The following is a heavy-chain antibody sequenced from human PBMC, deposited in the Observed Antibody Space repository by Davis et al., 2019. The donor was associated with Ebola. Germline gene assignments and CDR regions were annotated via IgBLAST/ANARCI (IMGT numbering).Heavy chain of an antibody. D-gene: IGHD6-25*01. CDR3: ARKRREVDENFDY. J-gene: IGHJ4*02. CDR1: GGSISSYY. Sequence: SETLSLTCTVSGGSISSYYWSWIRQSSGKGLEWIGYIYYSGSTHYNPSLESRVTISVDTSKNQFSLKLSSVTAADTAVYYCARKRREVDENFDYWGQGTLVTVSS. CDR2: IYYSGST. V-gene: IGHV4-59*08.